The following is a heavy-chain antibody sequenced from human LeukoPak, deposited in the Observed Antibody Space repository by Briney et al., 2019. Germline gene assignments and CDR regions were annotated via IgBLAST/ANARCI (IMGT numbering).Heavy chain of an antibody. CDR3: AGLVGRYSSGLYYYYFDY. CDR1: GDSINSLDL. J-gene: IGHJ4*02. V-gene: IGHV4-4*02. D-gene: IGHD3-22*01. CDR2: MYLSGTT. Sequence: SGTLSLTCTVSGDSINSLDLWSWVRQPPGKGLEWIGEMYLSGTTHSNPSVKSRVTISIDKSKNQFFLNLSFVTAADTAVYYCAGLVGRYSSGLYYYYFDYWGQGTLVTVSS.